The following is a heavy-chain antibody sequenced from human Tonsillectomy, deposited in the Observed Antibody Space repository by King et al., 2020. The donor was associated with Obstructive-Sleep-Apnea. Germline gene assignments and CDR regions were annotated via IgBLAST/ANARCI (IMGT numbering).Heavy chain of an antibody. D-gene: IGHD2-15*01. CDR3: AREWGCTGGSGYHRTFDF. Sequence: QLVQSGTEVKKPGASVRVSCKASGYKFSSYGITWVRQAPGQGPEWMGWISGYNGHTKYAQRFQGRVTMTTDTSTSTVYLELRSLSSDDTAVYYGAREWGCTGGSGYHRTFDFWGQGTLVTVSS. CDR1: GYKFSSYG. CDR2: ISGYNGHT. V-gene: IGHV1-18*01. J-gene: IGHJ4*02.